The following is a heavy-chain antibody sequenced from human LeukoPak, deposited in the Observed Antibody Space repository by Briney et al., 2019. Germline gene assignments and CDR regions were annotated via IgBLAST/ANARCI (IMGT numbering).Heavy chain of an antibody. CDR1: GYTFTSYY. J-gene: IGHJ4*02. V-gene: IGHV1-46*01. Sequence: GASVKVSCKASGYTFTSYYIHWVRQAPGQGLEWMGIINPSGGSTGHAQKFQGRFTMTRDTSTSTVYVELSSLRSEDTAVYYCARDRTIGSFWAPVDTTIPFDYWGQGTLVTVSS. CDR2: INPSGGST. CDR3: ARDRTIGSFWAPVDTTIPFDY. D-gene: IGHD5-12*01.